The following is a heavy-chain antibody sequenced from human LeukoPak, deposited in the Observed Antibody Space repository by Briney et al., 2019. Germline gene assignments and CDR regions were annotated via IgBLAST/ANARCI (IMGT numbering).Heavy chain of an antibody. J-gene: IGHJ4*02. CDR1: GFTFSSYG. D-gene: IGHD4-11*01. CDR3: AKSHDYQSFDY. CDR2: ISYDGSNK. V-gene: IGHV3-30*18. Sequence: PGGSLRLSCAASGFTFSSYGMHWVRQAPGKGLEWVAVISYDGSNKYYADSVKGRFTISRDNSKNTLYLQMNSLRAEDTAVYYCAKSHDYQSFDYWGQGTLVTVSS.